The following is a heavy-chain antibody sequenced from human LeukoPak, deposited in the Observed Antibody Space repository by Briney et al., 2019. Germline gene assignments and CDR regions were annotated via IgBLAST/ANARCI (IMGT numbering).Heavy chain of an antibody. CDR1: GFTFSDYY. Sequence: GGSLRLSRAASGFTFSDYYMSWIRQAPGKGLEWVSYISSSGRTIYYADSVKGRFTISRDNAKNSLYLQMNSLRAEDTAVYYCARGISYYDFWSGYYAPMPFDYWGQGTLVTVSS. V-gene: IGHV3-11*04. CDR3: ARGISYYDFWSGYYAPMPFDY. J-gene: IGHJ4*02. D-gene: IGHD3-3*01. CDR2: ISSSGRTI.